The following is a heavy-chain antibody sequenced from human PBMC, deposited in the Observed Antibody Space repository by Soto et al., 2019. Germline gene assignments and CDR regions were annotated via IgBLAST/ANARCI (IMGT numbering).Heavy chain of an antibody. CDR3: ARGGVY. V-gene: IGHV3-48*03. D-gene: IGHD2-8*01. Sequence: GGSLRLSCEATGFTFSSHEMNWIRQTPGKRLEWIAKISGSGSTINYADSVKGRFTISRDNVQRTLHLQMDSLRVEDTGVYYCARGGVYWGRGTLVTVYS. J-gene: IGHJ1*01. CDR2: ISGSGSTI. CDR1: GFTFSSHE.